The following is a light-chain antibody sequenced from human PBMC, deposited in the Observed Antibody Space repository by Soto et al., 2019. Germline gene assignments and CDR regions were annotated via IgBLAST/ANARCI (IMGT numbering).Light chain of an antibody. Sequence: QSVLTQPPSVSGAPGQRVTISCTGSSSNIGAGYDVHWYQQLPGTAPKLLIYGNSNRPSGFPDRFSGSKSGTSASLAITGLQAEDEADYYCQSYDSSLSGGVFGTGTKVTVL. J-gene: IGLJ1*01. CDR1: SSNIGAGYD. V-gene: IGLV1-40*01. CDR2: GNS. CDR3: QSYDSSLSGGV.